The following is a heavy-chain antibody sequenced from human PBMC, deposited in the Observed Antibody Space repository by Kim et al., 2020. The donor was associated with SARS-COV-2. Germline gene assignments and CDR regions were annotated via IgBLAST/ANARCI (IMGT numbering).Heavy chain of an antibody. CDR1: GFYFTSNA. CDR3: AKDLYDYSAMDV. CDR2: IGGDETT. Sequence: GGSLRLSCVASGFYFTSNAMNWVRQAPGKGPEWVSGIGGDETTHYADSVKGRFRISRDNSKNTLYLQMNSLRVEDTARYYCAKDLYDYSAMDVCGQGTPV. V-gene: IGHV3-23*01. J-gene: IGHJ6*02. D-gene: IGHD4-4*01.